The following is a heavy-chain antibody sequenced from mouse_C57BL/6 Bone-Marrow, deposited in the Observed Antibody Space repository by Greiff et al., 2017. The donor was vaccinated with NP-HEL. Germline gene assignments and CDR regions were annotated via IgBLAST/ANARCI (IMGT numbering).Heavy chain of an antibody. V-gene: IGHV1-53*01. CDR2: INPSNGGT. D-gene: IGHD1-1*01. J-gene: IGHJ1*03. Sequence: QVQLKQPGTELVKPGASVKLSCKASGYTFTSYWMHWVKQRPGQGLEWIGNINPSNGGTNYNEKFKSKATLTVDKSSSTAYMQLSSLTSEDSAVYYCARGGDYYGSRNWYFDVWGTGTTVTVSS. CDR3: ARGGDYYGSRNWYFDV. CDR1: GYTFTSYW.